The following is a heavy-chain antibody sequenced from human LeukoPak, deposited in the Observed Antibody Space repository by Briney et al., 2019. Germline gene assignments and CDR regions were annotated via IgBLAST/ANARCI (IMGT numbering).Heavy chain of an antibody. D-gene: IGHD6-25*01. CDR3: ARLVGPAATHWWLDP. Sequence: GESLLISCNVTGHSFSSYWLALLRHMPRHGLECLEIIYPGDCNTSYPLSLEGQITSTADKSSSTAYLQLTSLGPSDTASYYCARLVGPAATHWWLDPWGQGTLVTVSS. J-gene: IGHJ5*02. V-gene: IGHV5-51*01. CDR1: GHSFSSYW. CDR2: IYPGDCNT.